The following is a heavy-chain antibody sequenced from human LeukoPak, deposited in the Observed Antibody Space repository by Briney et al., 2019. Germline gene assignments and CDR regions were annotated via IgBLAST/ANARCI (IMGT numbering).Heavy chain of an antibody. Sequence: VASVKVSCKASGYTFTGYYMHWVRQAPGQGLEWMGWINPNSGGTNYAQKFQGRVTMTRDTSISTAYMELSSLRSEDTAVYYCAGGSLPIVVLPAALDDWGQGTLVTVSS. CDR3: AGGSLPIVVLPAALDD. CDR2: INPNSGGT. CDR1: GYTFTGYY. V-gene: IGHV1-2*02. J-gene: IGHJ4*02. D-gene: IGHD2-2*01.